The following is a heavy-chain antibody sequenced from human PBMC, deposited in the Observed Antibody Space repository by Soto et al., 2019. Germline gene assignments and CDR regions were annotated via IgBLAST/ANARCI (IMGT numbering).Heavy chain of an antibody. V-gene: IGHV2-70*01. J-gene: IGHJ6*01. Sequence: SGPTLVNPTQTLTLTCTFSGFSLSTSGMCVSWIRQPPGKALELLALIDWDDDKYYSTSLXTRXTISKDTSKNQVVLTMTNMDPVDTATHYSARIRMGEYSSSSPPYYYYYGMDVWGQGTSVTVSS. CDR3: ARIRMGEYSSSSPPYYYYYGMDV. D-gene: IGHD6-6*01. CDR2: IDWDDDK. CDR1: GFSLSTSGMC.